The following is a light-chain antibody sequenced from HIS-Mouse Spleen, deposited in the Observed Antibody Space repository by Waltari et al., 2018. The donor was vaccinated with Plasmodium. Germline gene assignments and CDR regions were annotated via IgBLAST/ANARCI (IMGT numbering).Light chain of an antibody. CDR2: AAS. CDR3: QQNYNTWT. J-gene: IGKJ1*01. V-gene: IGKV1-39*01. Sequence: DIQMTQSQSSLSASVGARVTITCRASQSISSYLNWYQQKPGKAPKLLIYAASSLQSGVPSRFSGSGSGTEFTLTISSLQPEDFATYYCQQNYNTWTFGQGTKVEIK. CDR1: QSISSY.